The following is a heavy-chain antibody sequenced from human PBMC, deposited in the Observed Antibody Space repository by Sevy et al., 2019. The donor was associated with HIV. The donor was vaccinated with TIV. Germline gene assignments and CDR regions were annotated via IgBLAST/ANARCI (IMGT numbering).Heavy chain of an antibody. CDR2: IWYDGSNK. Sequence: GGSLRLSCAVSGFTFSSYGMHWVRQAPGKGLEWVAVIWYDGSNKYYADSVKGRFTISRDNSKNMFYLQMNSLRTEDTAVFYCARGLAALPGYYYGMDVWGQGTTVTVSS. CDR3: ARGLAALPGYYYGMDV. CDR1: GFTFSSYG. D-gene: IGHD6-6*01. V-gene: IGHV3-33*01. J-gene: IGHJ6*02.